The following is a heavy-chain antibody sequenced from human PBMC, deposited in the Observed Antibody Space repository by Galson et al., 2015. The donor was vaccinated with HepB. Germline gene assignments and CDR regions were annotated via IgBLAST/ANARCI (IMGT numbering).Heavy chain of an antibody. J-gene: IGHJ6*02. Sequence: SLRLSCAASGFTLSSYSMNWVRQAPGKGLEWVSYISSSSSTIYYADSVKGRFTISRDNAKNSLYLQMNSLRAEDTAVYYCARVSGSYEPAYYYYGMDVWGQGTTVTVSS. D-gene: IGHD1-26*01. V-gene: IGHV3-48*01. CDR3: ARVSGSYEPAYYYYGMDV. CDR2: ISSSSSTI. CDR1: GFTLSSYS.